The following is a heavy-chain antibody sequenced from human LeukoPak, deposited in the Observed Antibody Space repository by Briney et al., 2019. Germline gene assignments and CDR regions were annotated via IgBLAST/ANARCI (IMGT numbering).Heavy chain of an antibody. CDR1: GYSFTSYW. V-gene: IGHV5-51*01. Sequence: GESLKISCKGSGYSFTSYWIGWVRQMPGKGLEWMGIIYPGDSDTRYSPSFQGQATISADKSISTAYLQWSSLKASDTAMYYCARQPTYYDILTGYYNHYGMDVWGQGTTVTVSS. J-gene: IGHJ6*02. CDR3: ARQPTYYDILTGYYNHYGMDV. D-gene: IGHD3-9*01. CDR2: IYPGDSDT.